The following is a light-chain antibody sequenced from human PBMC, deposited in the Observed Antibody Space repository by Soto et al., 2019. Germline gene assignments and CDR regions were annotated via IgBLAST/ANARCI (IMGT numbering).Light chain of an antibody. CDR3: QQLSSSPLT. J-gene: IGKJ4*01. Sequence: DIQLTQSPSSLSASVGDRVTVTCRASQDISSYLAWYQQKPGKAPNLLIYATSTLQSGVPSRFSGSGSGTDFALIISLLQPEDVAYYCRQQLSSSPLTFGGGTKVEIK. CDR1: QDISSY. CDR2: ATS. V-gene: IGKV1-9*01.